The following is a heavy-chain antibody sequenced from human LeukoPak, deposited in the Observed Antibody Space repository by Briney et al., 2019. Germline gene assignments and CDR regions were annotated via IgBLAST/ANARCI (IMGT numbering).Heavy chain of an antibody. Sequence: GRSLRLSCAASGFTFSSYGMRWVRQAPGKGLEWVAVISYDGSNKYYADSVKGRFTISRDNSKNTLYLQMNSLRAEDTAVYYCAKEGGAYSYGFYYFDYWGQGTLVTVSS. CDR1: GFTFSSYG. J-gene: IGHJ4*02. CDR3: AKEGGAYSYGFYYFDY. D-gene: IGHD5-18*01. CDR2: ISYDGSNK. V-gene: IGHV3-30*18.